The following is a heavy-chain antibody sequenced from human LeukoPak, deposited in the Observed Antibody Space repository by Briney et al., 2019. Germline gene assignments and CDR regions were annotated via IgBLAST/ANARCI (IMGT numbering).Heavy chain of an antibody. CDR1: GSTFTSSA. CDR3: AADRALSSGSGSYIWFDP. D-gene: IGHD3-10*01. J-gene: IGHJ5*02. CDR2: IVVGSGNT. Sequence: SVKVSCKASGSTFTSSAMQWVRQARGQRLEWIGWIVVGSGNTNYAQKFQERVTITRDMSTSTAYMELSSLRSEDTAVYYCAADRALSSGSGSYIWFDPWGQGTLVTVSS. V-gene: IGHV1-58*02.